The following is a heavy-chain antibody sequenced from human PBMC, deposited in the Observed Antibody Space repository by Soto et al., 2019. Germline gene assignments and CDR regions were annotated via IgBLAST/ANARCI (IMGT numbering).Heavy chain of an antibody. CDR2: ISAYNGNT. V-gene: IGHV1-18*01. Sequence: GASVKVSCKASGYTFTSYGISWVRQAPGQGLEWMGWISAYNGNTNYAQKLQGRVTMTTDTSTSTAYMELRSLRSDDTAVYYCARDIPSFFLIPPPPDAFDSWGQGTMVTVSS. J-gene: IGHJ3*02. CDR1: GYTFTSYG. D-gene: IGHD2-21*01. CDR3: ARDIPSFFLIPPPPDAFDS.